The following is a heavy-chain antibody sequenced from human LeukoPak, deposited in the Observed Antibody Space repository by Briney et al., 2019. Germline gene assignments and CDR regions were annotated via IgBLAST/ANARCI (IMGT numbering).Heavy chain of an antibody. CDR1: GFTFDDYG. CDR3: AKHIQYGTAAARGDFDY. CDR2: INWNGGST. V-gene: IGHV3-20*04. J-gene: IGHJ4*02. Sequence: PGGSLRLSCAASGFTFDDYGMSWVRQAPGKGLEGVSGINWNGGSTGYADSVKGRFTISRDNAKNTLYLQMNSLRAEDTALYYCAKHIQYGTAAARGDFDYWGQGTLVTVSS. D-gene: IGHD2-2*01.